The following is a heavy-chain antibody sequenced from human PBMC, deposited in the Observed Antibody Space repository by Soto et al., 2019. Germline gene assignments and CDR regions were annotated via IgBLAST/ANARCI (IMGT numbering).Heavy chain of an antibody. CDR1: GFSFSTYA. CDR3: AKDAARNDGWYYFDH. J-gene: IGHJ4*02. CDR2: LSNSGGDR. V-gene: IGHV3-23*01. D-gene: IGHD6-19*01. Sequence: SGGSLRLSCAASGFSFSTYAMGWVRQAPGKGLEWVSVLSNSGGDRYYADSVKGRFTISRDNSENTLYLQMSSLRAEDTAIYYCAKDAARNDGWYYFDHWGQGALVTVSS.